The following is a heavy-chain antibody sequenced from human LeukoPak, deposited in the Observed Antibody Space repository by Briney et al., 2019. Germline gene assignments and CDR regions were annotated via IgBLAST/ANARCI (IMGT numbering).Heavy chain of an antibody. D-gene: IGHD5-24*01. Sequence: SETLSLTCTVSGGSISSYYWSWIRQPAGKGLEWIGRIYTSGSTNYNPSLKSRVTMSVDTSKNLFSLKLSSVTAADTAVYYCARAALRRDGYNSYYYYSYIYVWGKGTTLTVSS. CDR3: ARAALRRDGYNSYYYYSYIYV. J-gene: IGHJ6*03. CDR1: GGSISSYY. CDR2: IYTSGST. V-gene: IGHV4-4*07.